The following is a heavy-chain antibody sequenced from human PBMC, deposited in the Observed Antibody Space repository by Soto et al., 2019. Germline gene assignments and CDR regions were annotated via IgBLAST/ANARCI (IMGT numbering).Heavy chain of an antibody. Sequence: QLQLQESGPGLVKPSETLSLTCTVSGGSISSTSDYWGWIRQPPGKGLDWIGNIYYSGTTYYNPSLQSRVTISVDTSKNRFSLILTSVTAADTAVYYCARFVGEQPRFYGSGRRRGYYYYMGVWGTGTTVTVSS. CDR1: GGSISSTSDY. CDR3: ARFVGEQPRFYGSGRRRGYYYYMGV. V-gene: IGHV4-39*01. J-gene: IGHJ6*03. D-gene: IGHD3-10*01. CDR2: IYYSGTT.